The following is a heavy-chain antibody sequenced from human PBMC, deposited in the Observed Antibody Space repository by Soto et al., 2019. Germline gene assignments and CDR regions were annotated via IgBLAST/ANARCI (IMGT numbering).Heavy chain of an antibody. CDR3: ARGIGVVVAGGLDY. CDR1: GFTFSSYW. CDR2: INTDGSST. Sequence: EVQLVESGGGLVQPGGSLRLSCAASGFTFSSYWMHWVRQAPGKGLMWVSRINTDGSSTSYADSVKGRFTISRDNAKNTLYLQMSSLRAEDTAVYYCARGIGVVVAGGLDYWGQGTLVTVSS. J-gene: IGHJ4*02. D-gene: IGHD6-19*01. V-gene: IGHV3-74*01.